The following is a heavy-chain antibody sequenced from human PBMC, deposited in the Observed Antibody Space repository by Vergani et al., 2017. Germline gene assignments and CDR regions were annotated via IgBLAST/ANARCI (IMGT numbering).Heavy chain of an antibody. D-gene: IGHD6-13*01. Sequence: QVQLQESGPGLVKPSETLSLTCTVSGGSISSYYWSWIRQPPGKGLEWIGYIYSSGSTNYNPSLKSRVTISVDTSKNQFSLKLSSVTAADTAVYYCARNLRLRTSLAAADYYYGMDVWGQGTTVTVSS. V-gene: IGHV4-59*01. CDR1: GGSISSYY. J-gene: IGHJ6*02. CDR3: ARNLRLRTSLAAADYYYGMDV. CDR2: IYSSGST.